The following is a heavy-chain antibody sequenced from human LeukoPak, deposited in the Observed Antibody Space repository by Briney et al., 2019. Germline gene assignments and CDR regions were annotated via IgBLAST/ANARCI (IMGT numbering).Heavy chain of an antibody. V-gene: IGHV3-74*01. Sequence: GGSLRLSCAASGFVFSDFGILWVRQAPGKGLVWVSRISDDGSGTTYADSVKGRFTISRDNAKNTLYLQMNSLRDEDTAVYYCARVARWFDPWGQGTLVTVSS. CDR1: GFVFSDFG. J-gene: IGHJ5*02. CDR2: ISDDGSGT. CDR3: ARVARWFDP.